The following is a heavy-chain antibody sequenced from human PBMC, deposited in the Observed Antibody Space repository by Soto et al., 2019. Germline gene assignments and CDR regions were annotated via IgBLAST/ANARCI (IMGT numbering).Heavy chain of an antibody. CDR2: IYHGGST. Sequence: QVQLQESGPGLVKPSGTLSLTCAVSGGSISSSNWWSWVRQPPGKGLEWIGEIYHGGSTNYNPSLKSRVTISLDKSKNQFSLKLSSVTAADTAVYYCARSRGYYDSSGYSYYWGQGTLVTVSS. J-gene: IGHJ4*02. V-gene: IGHV4-4*02. CDR1: GGSISSSNW. D-gene: IGHD3-22*01. CDR3: ARSRGYYDSSGYSYY.